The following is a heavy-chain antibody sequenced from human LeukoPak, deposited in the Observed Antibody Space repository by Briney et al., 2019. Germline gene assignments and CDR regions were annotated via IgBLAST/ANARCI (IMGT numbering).Heavy chain of an antibody. D-gene: IGHD3-10*01. CDR2: INPSGGST. CDR3: ASSPTYYYGSGSYEY. CDR1: GYTFTSYY. V-gene: IGHV1-46*01. Sequence: ASVKVSCKASGYTFTSYYMHWVRQAPGQGLEWMGIINPSGGSTSYAQKFQGRVTMTRDTSTSTVYMELSSLRSEDTAVYYCASSPTYYYGSGSYEYWGQGTLVTVSS. J-gene: IGHJ4*02.